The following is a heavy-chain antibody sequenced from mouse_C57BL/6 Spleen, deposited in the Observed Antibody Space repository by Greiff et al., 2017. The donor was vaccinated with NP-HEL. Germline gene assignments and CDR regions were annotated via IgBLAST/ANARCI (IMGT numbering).Heavy chain of an antibody. CDR2: INPSNGGT. D-gene: IGHD2-3*01. J-gene: IGHJ2*01. CDR1: GYTFTSYW. CDR3: ARDILDDGLYYFDY. Sequence: QVQLQQPGTELVKPGASVKLSCKASGYTFTSYWMHWVKQRPGQGLEWIGNINPSNGGTNYNEKFKSKATLTVDKSSSTAYMQLSSLTSEDSAVYYWARDILDDGLYYFDYWGQGTTLTVSS. V-gene: IGHV1-53*01.